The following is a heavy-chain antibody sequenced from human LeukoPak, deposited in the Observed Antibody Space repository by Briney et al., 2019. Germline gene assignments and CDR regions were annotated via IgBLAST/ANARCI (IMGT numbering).Heavy chain of an antibody. CDR2: IKQDGSEK. Sequence: GGSLRLSCAASGFTFSSYWMNWVRQAPGKGLEWVANIKQDGSEKYYVDSVKGRFTISRDNAKNSLYQQMNSLRAEDTAVYYCARLPLSNPSEWGMDYWGQGTLVTVSS. V-gene: IGHV3-7*01. CDR1: GFTFSSYW. CDR3: ARLPLSNPSEWGMDY. J-gene: IGHJ4*02. D-gene: IGHD1-26*01.